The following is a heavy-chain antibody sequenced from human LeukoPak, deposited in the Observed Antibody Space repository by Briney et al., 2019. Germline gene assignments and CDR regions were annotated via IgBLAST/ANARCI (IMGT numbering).Heavy chain of an antibody. CDR3: AKDSLYYYDSKDWFDP. D-gene: IGHD3-22*01. V-gene: IGHV3-23*01. J-gene: IGHJ5*02. Sequence: PGGSLRLSCAASGFTFSSYAMSWVRQAPGKGLEWVSAISGSGGSTYYADSVKGRFTISRDNSKNTLYLQMNSLRAEDTAVCYCAKDSLYYYDSKDWFDPWGQGTLVTVSS. CDR1: GFTFSSYA. CDR2: ISGSGGST.